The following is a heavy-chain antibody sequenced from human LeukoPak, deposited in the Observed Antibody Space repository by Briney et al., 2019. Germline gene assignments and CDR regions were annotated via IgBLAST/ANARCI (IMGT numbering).Heavy chain of an antibody. J-gene: IGHJ6*04. CDR1: GFIFSYYG. D-gene: IGHD6-13*01. CDR3: AKGDIAAAGKGNLMDV. CDR2: ISYDGGNK. Sequence: PGRALRLSCAASGFIFSYYGFHWGRQAPGKGLEWVALISYDGGNKYYADSVKGRFTISRDNSKNTLYLQMNSLRPEDTAVYYCAKGDIAAAGKGNLMDVWGKGTTVTVSS. V-gene: IGHV3-30*18.